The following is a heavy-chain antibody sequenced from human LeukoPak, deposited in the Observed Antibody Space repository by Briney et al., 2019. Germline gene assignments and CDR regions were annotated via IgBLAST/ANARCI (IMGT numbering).Heavy chain of an antibody. CDR1: GFTFSSYA. V-gene: IGHV3-64*01. CDR2: ISSNGGST. Sequence: GGSLRLSCAASGFTFSSYAMRWVRQAPGQGLEYVSAISSNGGSTYYANSVKGRFTISRDNSKHTLYLEMNSLRAEDTAVYYCAKDSIIRYFDWLSPNYYYYYSYMDVWGKGTTVTVSS. D-gene: IGHD3-9*01. CDR3: AKDSIIRYFDWLSPNYYYYYSYMDV. J-gene: IGHJ6*03.